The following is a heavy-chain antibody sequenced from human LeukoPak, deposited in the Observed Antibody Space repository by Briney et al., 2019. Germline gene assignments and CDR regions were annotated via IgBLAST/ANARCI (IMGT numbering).Heavy chain of an antibody. CDR3: AREGGISVLGTLDY. V-gene: IGHV3-74*01. CDR1: GFTFSSYW. J-gene: IGHJ4*02. Sequence: GGSLRLSCAASGFTFSSYWMHWVRQAPGKGLVWVSRINSDGSSTNYADSVKGRFTISRDNAKNTLYLQMNSLRPEDTAVYYCAREGGISVLGTLDYWGQGTLVTVSS. D-gene: IGHD6-19*01. CDR2: INSDGSST.